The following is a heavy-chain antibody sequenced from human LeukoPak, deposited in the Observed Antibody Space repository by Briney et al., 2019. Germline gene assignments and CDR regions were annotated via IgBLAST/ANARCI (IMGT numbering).Heavy chain of an antibody. CDR2: ISGSGGST. CDR3: ARTRKQWLVPTPLDY. CDR1: GFTFSSYA. J-gene: IGHJ4*02. Sequence: GGSLRLSCAASGFTFSSYAMSWVRQAPGKGLEWVSAISGSGGSTYYADSVKGRFTISRDNSKNTLYLQMNSLRAEDTAVYYCARTRKQWLVPTPLDYWGQGTLVTVSS. D-gene: IGHD6-19*01. V-gene: IGHV3-23*01.